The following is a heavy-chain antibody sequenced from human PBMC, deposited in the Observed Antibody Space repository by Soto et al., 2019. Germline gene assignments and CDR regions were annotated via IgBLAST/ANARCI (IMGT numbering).Heavy chain of an antibody. Sequence: LSLTCTVSCGSISSGGYYWSWIRQHPGKGLEWIGYIYYSGSTYYNPPLKSRVTISVDTSKNQFSLKLSSVTATDTAVYYCARSPELGYCSSTSCHRGSFDIWAQGTMVTVSS. V-gene: IGHV4-31*03. CDR2: IYYSGST. CDR1: CGSISSGGYY. J-gene: IGHJ3*02. CDR3: ARSPELGYCSSTSCHRGSFDI. D-gene: IGHD2-2*01.